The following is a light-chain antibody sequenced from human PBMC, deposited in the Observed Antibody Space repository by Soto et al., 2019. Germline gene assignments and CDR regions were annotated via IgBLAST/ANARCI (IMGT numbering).Light chain of an antibody. CDR2: GAS. Sequence: DIVLTQSPGTLSLSPGERATLSCRASQIISSTYLGWYQQKPGQAPRLLIYGASSRATGIPDRFSGSGSGTDFTLTIIRLEPEDFAVYYCQHYGTSLYTFGQRTKLEIK. CDR3: QHYGTSLYT. J-gene: IGKJ2*01. V-gene: IGKV3-20*01. CDR1: QIISSTY.